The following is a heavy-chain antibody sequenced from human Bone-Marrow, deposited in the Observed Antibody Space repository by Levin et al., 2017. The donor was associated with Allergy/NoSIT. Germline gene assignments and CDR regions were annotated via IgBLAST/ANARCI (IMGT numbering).Heavy chain of an antibody. D-gene: IGHD2-15*01. Sequence: SQTLSLTCIVSGGSIRSYHWSWIRQPPGKGLEWIGYIYYSGSTDYNPSLKSRVTITIDTSKSQFSLTLNSVTAADTAVYYCARDRVVASSGTYYYYGMAVWGQGTTVTVSS. V-gene: IGHV4-59*01. CDR1: GGSIRSYH. J-gene: IGHJ6*02. CDR2: IYYSGST. CDR3: ARDRVVASSGTYYYYGMAV.